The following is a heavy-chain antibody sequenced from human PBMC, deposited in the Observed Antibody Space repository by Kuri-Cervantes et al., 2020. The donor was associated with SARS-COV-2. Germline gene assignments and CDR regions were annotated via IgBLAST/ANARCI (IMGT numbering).Heavy chain of an antibody. CDR2: ISTSSSTR. V-gene: IGHV3-48*01. Sequence: GGSLRLSCAASGFTFSKDNMNWVRQAPGKGLEWVSYISTSSSTRYYADSVKGRFTISRDNSKNTLYLQMNSLRAEDTAVYYCAKTYSGSYFAAFDIWGQGTMVTVSS. CDR3: AKTYSGSYFAAFDI. CDR1: GFTFSKDN. J-gene: IGHJ3*02. D-gene: IGHD1-26*01.